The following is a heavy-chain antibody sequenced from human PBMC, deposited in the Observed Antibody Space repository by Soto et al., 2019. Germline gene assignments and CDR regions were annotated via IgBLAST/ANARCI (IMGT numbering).Heavy chain of an antibody. Sequence: QVQLVQSGAEVKKPGSSVKVSCKASGGSFSSYAFSWVRQAPGQGLEWMGGTIPILGTADYAQKFQGSLTMTADESASTSYMELSSLRSEDTAVYYCARGESSDTGDYWGQGTLVTVSS. V-gene: IGHV1-69*01. D-gene: IGHD3-22*01. CDR1: GGSFSSYA. CDR2: TIPILGTA. CDR3: ARGESSDTGDY. J-gene: IGHJ4*02.